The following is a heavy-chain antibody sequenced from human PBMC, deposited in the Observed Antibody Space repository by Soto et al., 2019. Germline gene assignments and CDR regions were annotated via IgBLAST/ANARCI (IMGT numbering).Heavy chain of an antibody. D-gene: IGHD3-3*01. J-gene: IGHJ5*02. CDR3: ARDPHEFWNSYLFDP. Sequence: ASVKVSCKASGYPFDTYGINWVRQAPGQRPEWMGWISAYNGQTDYAQNFQGRVTMATDTSTSTAYMELRNLRSDDTAVYYCARDPHEFWNSYLFDPWGPGTLVTVSS. V-gene: IGHV1-18*01. CDR1: GYPFDTYG. CDR2: ISAYNGQT.